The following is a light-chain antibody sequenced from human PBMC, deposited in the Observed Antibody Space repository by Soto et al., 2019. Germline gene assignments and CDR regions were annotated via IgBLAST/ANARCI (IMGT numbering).Light chain of an antibody. V-gene: IGLV2-8*01. CDR3: SSYAGSSNV. CDR2: EVN. CDR1: SSDVGGYNY. J-gene: IGLJ1*01. Sequence: ALTQPPSASGSPGQSFAISCTGTSSDVGGYNYVSWYQQHPGKAPKLMIYEVNKRPSGVPDRFSGSKSGNTASLTVSGLQAEDEADYYCSSYAGSSNVFGTGTKVTVL.